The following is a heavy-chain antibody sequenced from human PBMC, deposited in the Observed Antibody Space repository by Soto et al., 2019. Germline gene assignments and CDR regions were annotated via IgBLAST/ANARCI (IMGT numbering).Heavy chain of an antibody. CDR2: ISLYSDGT. CDR1: CCTVSNYG. CDR3: ARVVPGAEAWFGP. Sequence: AVVKVSLITSCCTVSNYGITWVRHAPGQPLDWVGWISLYSDGTNYAQKFQGRVSMTTDTSTATAYMELRSLRSDDTAVYYCARVVPGAEAWFGPWGQGTLVTVSS. V-gene: IGHV1-18*01. D-gene: IGHD2-2*01. J-gene: IGHJ5*02.